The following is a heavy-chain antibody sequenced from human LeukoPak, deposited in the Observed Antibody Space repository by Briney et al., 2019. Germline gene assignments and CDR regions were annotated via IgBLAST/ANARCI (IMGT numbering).Heavy chain of an antibody. D-gene: IGHD1-26*01. CDR2: ISSDGGRT. J-gene: IGHJ4*02. Sequence: GSLLLSCSASGFTFSSFAMFWVRQAPGEGLEYVSGISSDGGRTNYADSVKARFTISRDNSKVTLYLQMTSLRPEDTAIYYCVKDPSGNYFYFDYWGQGTLVTVSS. V-gene: IGHV3-64D*09. CDR3: VKDPSGNYFYFDY. CDR1: GFTFSSFA.